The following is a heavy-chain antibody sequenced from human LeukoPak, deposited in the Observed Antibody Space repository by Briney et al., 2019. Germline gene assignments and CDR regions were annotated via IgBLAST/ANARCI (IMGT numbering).Heavy chain of an antibody. V-gene: IGHV3-7*01. CDR3: AREPDSSGYLWYFDY. CDR1: GFTFSSYW. J-gene: IGHJ4*02. CDR2: IKQDGSGK. D-gene: IGHD3-22*01. Sequence: GGSLRLSCAASGFTFSSYWMSWVRQAPGKGLEWVANIKQDGSGKYYVDSVKGRFTISRDNAKNSLYLQMNSLRAEDTAVYYRAREPDSSGYLWYFDYWGQGTLVTVSS.